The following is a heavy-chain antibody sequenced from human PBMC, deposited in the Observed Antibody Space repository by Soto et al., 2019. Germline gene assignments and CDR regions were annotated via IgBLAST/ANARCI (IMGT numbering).Heavy chain of an antibody. J-gene: IGHJ4*02. CDR3: AKDWQDYYDSSGYFDY. CDR1: GFTFSSYA. D-gene: IGHD3-22*01. Sequence: PGGSLRLSCAASGFTFSSYAMSWVLQAPGKGLEWVSAISGSGGSTYYADSVKGRFTISRDNSKNTLYLQMNSLRAEDTAVYYCAKDWQDYYDSSGYFDYWGQGTMVTVYS. V-gene: IGHV3-23*01. CDR2: ISGSGGST.